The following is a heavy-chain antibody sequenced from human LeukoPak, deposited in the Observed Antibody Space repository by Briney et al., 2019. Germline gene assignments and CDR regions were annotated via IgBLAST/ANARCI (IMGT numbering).Heavy chain of an antibody. J-gene: IGHJ3*02. V-gene: IGHV3-11*06. CDR2: ISSNSSYI. Sequence: GGSLRLSCAASGFTFSDFYMGWIRQAPGKGLEWISYISSNSSYIYYADSVKGRFTISRDNAKNSLYLQMNSLRAEDTAVYYCARDSEIVVVPAAMLGAANDAFDIWGQGTMVTVSS. CDR1: GFTFSDFY. D-gene: IGHD2-2*01. CDR3: ARDSEIVVVPAAMLGAANDAFDI.